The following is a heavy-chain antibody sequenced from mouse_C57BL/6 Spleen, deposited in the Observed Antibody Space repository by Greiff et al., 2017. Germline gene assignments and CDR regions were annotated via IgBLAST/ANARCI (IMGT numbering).Heavy chain of an antibody. CDR1: GFTFSDYG. CDR3: ARDGPYAMDY. Sequence: EVKLVESGGGLVKPGGSLKLSCAASGFTFSDYGMHWVRQAPEQGLEWVAYISSGSSTINYADTVKGRFTISRDKAKTTLFLQMTSLTSEDTAMYYCARDGPYAMDYWGQGTSVTVSS. V-gene: IGHV5-17*01. CDR2: ISSGSSTI. D-gene: IGHD2-3*01. J-gene: IGHJ4*01.